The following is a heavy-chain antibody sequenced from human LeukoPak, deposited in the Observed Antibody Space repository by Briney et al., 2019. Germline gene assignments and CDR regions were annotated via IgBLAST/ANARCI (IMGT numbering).Heavy chain of an antibody. J-gene: IGHJ4*02. V-gene: IGHV3-23*01. CDR1: GFTFSSYA. CDR3: ARHSRGYGTDNFDY. D-gene: IGHD5-12*01. CDR2: ISGSGGST. Sequence: GGSLRLSRAASGFTFSSYAMSWVRQAPGKGLEWVSAISGSGGSTYYADSVKGRFTISRDNSKSTLYVQMNSLRAEDTAVYYCARHSRGYGTDNFDYWGQGTLVTVSS.